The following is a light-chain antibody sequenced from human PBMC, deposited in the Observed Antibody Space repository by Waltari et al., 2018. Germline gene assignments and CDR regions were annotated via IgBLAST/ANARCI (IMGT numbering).Light chain of an antibody. V-gene: IGKV3-20*01. CDR1: QSVSRT. J-gene: IGKJ1*01. Sequence: ETVLRQSPGTLSLSPGERANLSCRASQSVSRTLAWYQQKPGQAPKLLIYGASIRATGIPDRFTGSGSGTDFSLTISSLEPEDFAIYFCQHYVRLPATFGQGTKVEI. CDR3: QHYVRLPAT. CDR2: GAS.